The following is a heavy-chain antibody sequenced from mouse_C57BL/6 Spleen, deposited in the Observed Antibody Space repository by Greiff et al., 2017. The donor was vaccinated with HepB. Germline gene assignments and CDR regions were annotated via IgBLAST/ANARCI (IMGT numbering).Heavy chain of an antibody. D-gene: IGHD1-1*01. J-gene: IGHJ2*01. CDR1: GYTFTSYW. CDR2: IDPSDSYT. V-gene: IGHV1-69*01. Sequence: QVQLQQPGAELVMPGASVKLSCKASGYTFTSYWMHWVKQRPGQGLEWIGEIDPSDSYTNYNQKFKGKSTLTVDKSSSTAYMQRSSLTSEDSAVYYCARPYYGSRKGYFDYWGQGTTLTVSS. CDR3: ARPYYGSRKGYFDY.